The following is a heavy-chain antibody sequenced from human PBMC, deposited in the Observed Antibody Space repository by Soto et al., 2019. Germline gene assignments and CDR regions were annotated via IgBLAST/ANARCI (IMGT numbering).Heavy chain of an antibody. V-gene: IGHV3-30-3*01. Sequence: GGSLRLSCAASGFTFSSYPMHWVRQAPGKGLEWVAVISYDGSNKYYADSVKGRFTISRDNSKNTLYLQMNSLRAEGTAVYYCARDGANYYGSGENYYYGMDVWGQGTTVTV. CDR2: ISYDGSNK. CDR1: GFTFSSYP. CDR3: ARDGANYYGSGENYYYGMDV. J-gene: IGHJ6*02. D-gene: IGHD3-10*01.